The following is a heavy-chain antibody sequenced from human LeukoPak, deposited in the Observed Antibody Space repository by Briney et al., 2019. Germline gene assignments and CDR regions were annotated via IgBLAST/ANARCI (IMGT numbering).Heavy chain of an antibody. Sequence: ASVKVSCKASGYTFTSYYMHWVRQAPGQGLEWMGIINPSGGSTSYAQKFQGRVTMTRDTSTSTVYMELSSLRSEDTAVYYCARDAEMATNGEYYFDYWGQGTQVTVSS. CDR2: INPSGGST. J-gene: IGHJ4*02. D-gene: IGHD5-24*01. CDR1: GYTFTSYY. CDR3: ARDAEMATNGEYYFDY. V-gene: IGHV1-46*01.